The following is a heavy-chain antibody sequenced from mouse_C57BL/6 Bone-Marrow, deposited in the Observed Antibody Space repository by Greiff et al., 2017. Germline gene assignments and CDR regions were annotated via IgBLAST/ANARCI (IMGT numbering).Heavy chain of an antibody. CDR1: GYTFTSYW. J-gene: IGHJ2*01. Sequence: QVQLQQPGAELVRPGTSVKLSCKASGYTFTSYWMHWVKQRPGQGLEWIGVIDPSDSYTNYNQKFKGKATLTVDTSSSTAYMQLSSLTSEDSAVYYCARWGYPYYFDYRGQGTTLTVSS. D-gene: IGHD2-2*01. CDR3: ARWGYPYYFDY. CDR2: IDPSDSYT. V-gene: IGHV1-59*01.